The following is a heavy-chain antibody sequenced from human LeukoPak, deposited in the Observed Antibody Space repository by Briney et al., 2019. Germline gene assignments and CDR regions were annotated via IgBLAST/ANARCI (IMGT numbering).Heavy chain of an antibody. CDR2: INHSGST. D-gene: IGHD2-15*01. J-gene: IGHJ3*02. CDR3: ARLVVVAATDAFDI. V-gene: IGHV4-34*01. Sequence: SETLSLTCAVYGGSFSGYYWSWIRQPPGKGLEWIGEINHSGSTNYNPSLKSRVTISIDTSKKQFSLKLSSVTAADTAVYYCARLVVVAATDAFDIWGQGTMVTVSS. CDR1: GGSFSGYY.